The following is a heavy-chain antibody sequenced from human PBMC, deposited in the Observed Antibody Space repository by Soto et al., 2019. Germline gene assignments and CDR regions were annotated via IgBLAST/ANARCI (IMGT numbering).Heavy chain of an antibody. V-gene: IGHV3-13*04. CDR1: GFTFSSYD. D-gene: IGHD3-3*01. Sequence: TGGSLRLSCAASGFTFSSYDMHRVRQATGKGLEWVSAIGTAGDTYYPGSVKGRFTISRDNAKNSLYLQMNSLRVEDTAVYYCAREKMGYDFWSGSHVWGQGTTVTVSS. J-gene: IGHJ6*02. CDR2: IGTAGDT. CDR3: AREKMGYDFWSGSHV.